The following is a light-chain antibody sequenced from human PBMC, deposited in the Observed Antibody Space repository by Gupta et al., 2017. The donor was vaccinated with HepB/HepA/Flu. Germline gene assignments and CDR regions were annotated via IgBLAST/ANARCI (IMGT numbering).Light chain of an antibody. CDR1: QSVLYSSNNKNY. J-gene: IGKJ2*01. V-gene: IGKV4-1*01. CDR2: WVS. Sequence: DIVMTQSPDLLAVSLGERAPINCKSSQSVLYSSNNKNYLAWYQQKPGQPPKLLIYWVSTRESGVPDRFSGSGSGTDFTLTISSLQAEDVAIYYCQQYYSTPYTFGQGTKLEIK. CDR3: QQYYSTPYT.